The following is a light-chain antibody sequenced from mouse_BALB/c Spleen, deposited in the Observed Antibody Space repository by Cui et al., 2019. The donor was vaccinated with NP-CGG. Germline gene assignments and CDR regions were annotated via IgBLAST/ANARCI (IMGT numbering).Light chain of an antibody. CDR1: TGAVTTNNY. Sequence: QAVVTQESALTTSPGETVTLTCRSSTGAVTTNNYANWVQEKPDHLFTGLIGGTNNRAPGVPARFSGSLIGDKAALTITGAQTEDEAIYFCALWYSNHWVFGGGT. CDR3: ALWYSNHWV. CDR2: GTN. J-gene: IGLJ1*01. V-gene: IGLV1*01.